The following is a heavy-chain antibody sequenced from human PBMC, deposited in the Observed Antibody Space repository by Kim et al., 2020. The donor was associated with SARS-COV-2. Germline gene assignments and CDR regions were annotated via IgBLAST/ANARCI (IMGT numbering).Heavy chain of an antibody. CDR2: IDWDDDK. D-gene: IGHD6-13*01. V-gene: IGHV2-70*11. CDR3: ARINVGIAAAGTDY. J-gene: IGHJ4*02. Sequence: SGPTLVNPTQTLTLTCTFSGFSLSTSGMCVSWIRQPPGKALESLARIDWDDDKYYSTSLKTRLTISKDTSKNQVVLTMTNMDPVDTATYYCARINVGIAAAGTDYWGQGTLVTVSS. CDR1: GFSLSTSGMC.